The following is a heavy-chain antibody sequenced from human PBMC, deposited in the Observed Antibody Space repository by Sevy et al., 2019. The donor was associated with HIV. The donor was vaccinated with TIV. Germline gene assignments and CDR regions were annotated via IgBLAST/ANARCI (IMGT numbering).Heavy chain of an antibody. D-gene: IGHD3-22*01. V-gene: IGHV3-33*01. CDR3: AMNYSASSGSSSFFDY. CDR1: GFTFSSFG. Sequence: GGSLRLSCAASGFTFSSFGMHWVRQAPGKGLEWVAVIRYDGSNIYYADPVKGRFTISRDNSKNTLYLQMNSLRAEDTAVYYCAMNYSASSGSSSFFDYWGQGTLVTVSS. J-gene: IGHJ4*02. CDR2: IRYDGSNI.